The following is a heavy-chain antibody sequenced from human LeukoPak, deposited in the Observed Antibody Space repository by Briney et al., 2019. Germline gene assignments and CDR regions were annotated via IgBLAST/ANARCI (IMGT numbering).Heavy chain of an antibody. CDR2: ISRSGSII. CDR1: GFTFSVYY. D-gene: IGHD3-22*01. V-gene: IGHV3-11*01. Sequence: GGSLRLSCAASGFTFSVYYMSWIRQAPGKGLEWVSHISRSGSIIYNADSVKGRFTISRDNAKNSLYLQMNSLRAEGTAVYYCARTAYYYDSSGYDDAFDIWGQGTMVTVSS. CDR3: ARTAYYYDSSGYDDAFDI. J-gene: IGHJ3*02.